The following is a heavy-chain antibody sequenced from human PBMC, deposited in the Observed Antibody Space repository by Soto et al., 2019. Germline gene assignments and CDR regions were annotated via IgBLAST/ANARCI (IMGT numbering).Heavy chain of an antibody. Sequence: QVTLKESGPVLVKPTETLTLTCTVSGFSLSNARMGVSWIRQPPGKALEWLAHIFSKDENSYSTSLKSRLTISKATSKRQVFLTMTNMDPLDTATYYCARLSGTAVAGVGFDYWGQGTLVTVSS. CDR3: ARLSGTAVAGVGFDY. CDR2: IFSKDEN. V-gene: IGHV2-26*01. J-gene: IGHJ4*02. CDR1: GFSLSNARMG. D-gene: IGHD6-19*01.